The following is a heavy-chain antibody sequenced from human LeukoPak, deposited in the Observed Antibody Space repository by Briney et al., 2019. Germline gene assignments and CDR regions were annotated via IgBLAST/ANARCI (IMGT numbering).Heavy chain of an antibody. J-gene: IGHJ4*02. V-gene: IGHV3-66*02. CDR3: ARSSSIAARYFDY. CDR1: GFTVSSNY. D-gene: IGHD6-6*01. Sequence: GESLKISCAASGFTVSSNYMSWVRQAPGKGLEWVSVIYSGGSTYYADSVKGRFTISRDNSKNTLYLQMNSLRAEDTAVYYCARSSSIAARYFDYWGQGTLVTVSS. CDR2: IYSGGST.